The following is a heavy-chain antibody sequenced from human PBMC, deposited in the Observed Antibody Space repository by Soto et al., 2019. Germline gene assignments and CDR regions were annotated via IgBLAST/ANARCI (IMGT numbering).Heavy chain of an antibody. CDR3: ARLFPHSGSYLDY. V-gene: IGHV4-39*01. D-gene: IGHD1-26*01. J-gene: IGHJ4*02. Sequence: QLQLQESGPGLVKPSETLSLTCTVSGGSISSSSYYWGWIRQPPGKGLEWIGSIYYSGSTYYNPSLKSRVTISVDTSKNQFSRKLSSVTAADTAVYYCARLFPHSGSYLDYWGQGTLVTVSS. CDR2: IYYSGST. CDR1: GGSISSSSYY.